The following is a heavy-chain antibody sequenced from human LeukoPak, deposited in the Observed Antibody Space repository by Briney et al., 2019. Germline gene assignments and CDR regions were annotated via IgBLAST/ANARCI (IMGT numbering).Heavy chain of an antibody. CDR3: AREPLEALAGTSDY. J-gene: IGHJ4*02. Sequence: GGSLRLSCILSGFTPIHYWMAWVRQAPGKGLEWVANINQDGSETFYVDSVKGRFTISRDNGKKSLFLQMNSLRAEDTAVYYCAREPLEALAGTSDYWGQGTLVTVSS. CDR1: GFTPIHYW. CDR2: INQDGSET. D-gene: IGHD6-19*01. V-gene: IGHV3-7*01.